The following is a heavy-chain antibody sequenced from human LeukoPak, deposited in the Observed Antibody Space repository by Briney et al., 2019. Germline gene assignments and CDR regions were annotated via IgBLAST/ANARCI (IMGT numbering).Heavy chain of an antibody. CDR3: ARDYYGSGSYLATHYYYYYGMDV. D-gene: IGHD3-10*01. J-gene: IGHJ6*02. CDR2: INSDGTNI. CDR1: GFPFSSYW. V-gene: IGHV3-74*01. Sequence: PGGSLRLSCAASGFPFSSYWMHWVRQAPGKGLVWVSRINSDGTNIRYADSVKGRFTISRDNAENTLYLQMTSLRAEDTAVYYCARDYYGSGSYLATHYYYYYGMDVWGQGTTVTVSS.